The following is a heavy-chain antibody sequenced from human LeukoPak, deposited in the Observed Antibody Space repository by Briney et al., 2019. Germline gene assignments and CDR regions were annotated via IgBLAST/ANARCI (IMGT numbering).Heavy chain of an antibody. CDR1: GFTFSSYA. Sequence: GGSLRLSCAASGFTFSSYAMHWVRQAPGKGLEWVAVISYDGSNKYYADSVKGRFTISRDNSKNTLYLQMNSLRAGDTAVYYCARDTYCSGGSCYSLAVDYWGQGTLVTVSS. CDR3: ARDTYCSGGSCYSLAVDY. CDR2: ISYDGSNK. J-gene: IGHJ4*02. V-gene: IGHV3-30*04. D-gene: IGHD2-15*01.